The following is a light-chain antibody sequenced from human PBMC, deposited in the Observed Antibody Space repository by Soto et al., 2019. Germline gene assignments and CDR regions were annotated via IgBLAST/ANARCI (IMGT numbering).Light chain of an antibody. CDR2: DAS. CDR1: QSVSSQ. CDR3: QQRSNWPLT. V-gene: IGKV3-11*01. J-gene: IGKJ4*01. Sequence: EIVLTQSPATLSLSPGERATLSCRASQSVSSQLAWYQQKPGQAPRLLIYDASNKATGIPARFSGSGSGTDFTLTISSLAPEDFAAYYCQQRSNWPLTFGGGTKVEIK.